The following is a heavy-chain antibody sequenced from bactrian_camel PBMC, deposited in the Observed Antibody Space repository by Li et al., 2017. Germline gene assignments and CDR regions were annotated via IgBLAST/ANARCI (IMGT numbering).Heavy chain of an antibody. CDR1: RGFDDADAE. V-gene: IGHV3S63*01. J-gene: IGHJ4*01. CDR2: IDRHGNT. D-gene: IGHD1*01. CDR3: AADLRVRGPPLAPTPYGY. Sequence: HVQLVESGGGSEQIGGSLTLVCAASRGFDDADAEWGWFRQAPGKEREGVACIDRHGNTVYADSVKGRFTISRDNAKNTVYLQMNSLKPEDTAIYYCAADLRVRGPPLAPTPYGYWGQGTQVTVS.